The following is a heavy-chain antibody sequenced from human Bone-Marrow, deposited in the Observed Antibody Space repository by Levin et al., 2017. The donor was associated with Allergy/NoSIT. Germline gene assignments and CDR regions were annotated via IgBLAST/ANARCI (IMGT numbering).Heavy chain of an antibody. V-gene: IGHV3-74*01. D-gene: IGHD3-22*01. J-gene: IGHJ3*02. Sequence: GGSLRLSCAASGFTFNMYWMHWVRQVPGKGLVWVSRINSDASSTSYADSVKGRFSISRDNAKNTVYLQMNSLRAEDTAVYYCARVGRYDTNNFYRWWGAFDIWGPGTKVTVSS. CDR3: ARVGRYDTNNFYRWWGAFDI. CDR2: INSDASST. CDR1: GFTFNMYW.